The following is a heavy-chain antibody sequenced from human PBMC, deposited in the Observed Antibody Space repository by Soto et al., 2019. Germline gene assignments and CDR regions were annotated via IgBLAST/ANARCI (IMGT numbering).Heavy chain of an antibody. CDR2: IYSDGTT. Sequence: PGGSLRLSCAASGFTVSTNYMSWVRLAPGKGLEWVSIIYSDGTTYYAGSVKGRFIISRDNSKNTLYLQMNRVSAEDTAVYYCGRDQIVENQLVPVWGTSYFYYHGMDVWGQGTTVTVSS. V-gene: IGHV3-53*01. CDR3: GRDQIVENQLVPVWGTSYFYYHGMDV. CDR1: GFTVSTNY. D-gene: IGHD3-16*01. J-gene: IGHJ6*02.